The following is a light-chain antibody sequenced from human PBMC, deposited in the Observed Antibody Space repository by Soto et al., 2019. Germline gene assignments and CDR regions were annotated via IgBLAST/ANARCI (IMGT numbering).Light chain of an antibody. CDR1: QSFLYSSNNKNY. V-gene: IGKV4-1*01. J-gene: IGKJ1*01. Sequence: DIVMTQSPDSLAVSLGERATINYKSSQSFLYSSNNKNYLAWYQQKPGQPPKLLIYWASTRESGVPDRFSGSGSGTEFTLTISSLQPEDFATYYCQQYDSFSVTFGQGTKVDI. CDR2: WAS. CDR3: QQYDSFSVT.